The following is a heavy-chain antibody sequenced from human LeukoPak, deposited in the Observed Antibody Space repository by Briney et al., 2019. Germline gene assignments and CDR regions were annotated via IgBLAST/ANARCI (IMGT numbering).Heavy chain of an antibody. Sequence: SQTLSLTCTVSGGSISSGGYYWSWIRQPPGKGLEWIGYIYHSGSTYYNPSLKSRVTISVDRSKNQFSLKLSSVTAADTAVYYCVSMGNPLFDYWGQGTLVTVSS. CDR2: IYHSGST. CDR3: VSMGNPLFDY. D-gene: IGHD4/OR15-4a*01. CDR1: GGSISSGGYY. J-gene: IGHJ4*02. V-gene: IGHV4-30-2*01.